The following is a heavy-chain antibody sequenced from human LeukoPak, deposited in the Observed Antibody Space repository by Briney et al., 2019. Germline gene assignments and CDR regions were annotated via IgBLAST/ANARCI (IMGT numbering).Heavy chain of an antibody. CDR3: AKDMVVAEYSNYACDY. V-gene: IGHV3-33*06. Sequence: GGSLRLSCAASGFTFSSYGMHWVRQAPGKGLEWVAVIWYDGSNKYYADSVKGRFTISRDNSKNTLYLQMNSLRAEDTAVYYCAKDMVVAEYSNYACDYWGQGTLVTVSS. CDR2: IWYDGSNK. CDR1: GFTFSSYG. J-gene: IGHJ4*02. D-gene: IGHD4-11*01.